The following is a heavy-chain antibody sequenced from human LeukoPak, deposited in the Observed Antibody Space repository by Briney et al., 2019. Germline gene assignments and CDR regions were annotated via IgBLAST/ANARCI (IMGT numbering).Heavy chain of an antibody. CDR3: ARGTGYSGYDYYFDY. Sequence: SETLSLTCSVSGGSISGSSSYWGWIRQPPGKGLEWIGSIYYSGSTYDNPALKSRVTISVDMSKNQFSLKLSSVTAADTAVYYCARGTGYSGYDYYFDYWGQGTLVTVSS. CDR2: IYYSGST. V-gene: IGHV4-39*07. CDR1: GGSISGSSSY. J-gene: IGHJ4*02. D-gene: IGHD5-12*01.